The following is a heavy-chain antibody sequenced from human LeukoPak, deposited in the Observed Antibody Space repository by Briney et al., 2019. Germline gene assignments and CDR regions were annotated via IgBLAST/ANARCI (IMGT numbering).Heavy chain of an antibody. CDR2: IYTSGST. CDR3: ANGYSYGRFDY. Sequence: PSQTLSLTCTVSGGSISSYYWSWIRQPAGKGLEWIGRIYTSGSTNYNPSLKSRVTMSVDTSKNQFSLKLSSVTAADTAVYYCANGYSYGRFDYWGQGPWSPSPQ. D-gene: IGHD5-18*01. CDR1: GGSISSYY. V-gene: IGHV4-4*07. J-gene: IGHJ4*02.